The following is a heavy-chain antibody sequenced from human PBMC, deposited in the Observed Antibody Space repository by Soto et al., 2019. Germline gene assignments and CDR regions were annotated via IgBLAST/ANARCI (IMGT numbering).Heavy chain of an antibody. D-gene: IGHD2-15*01. CDR1: GFTFSSYA. Sequence: EVQLLESGGGLVQPGGSLRLSCAASGFTFSSYAMSWVRQAPGKGMEWVAAISGSGGSTYYADSVKGRFTISRDTSKNTLYLQMNSLRAEDADVYYCAKDLVGSNADYFDYWGQGTLVTVSS. J-gene: IGHJ4*02. CDR3: AKDLVGSNADYFDY. CDR2: ISGSGGST. V-gene: IGHV3-23*01.